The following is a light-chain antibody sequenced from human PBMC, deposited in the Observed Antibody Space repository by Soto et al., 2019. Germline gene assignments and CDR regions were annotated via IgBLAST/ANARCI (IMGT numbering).Light chain of an antibody. Sequence: DLQMTQSPSSLSASVGDRVTITCRASQSISSYLNWYQQKPGKAPKLLIYAASSLQSGVPSRFKWQWFWTDFPLPISSLQPEDFATYYCQQSYSTPQVTFGQGTKLEIK. CDR2: AAS. J-gene: IGKJ2*01. CDR1: QSISSY. V-gene: IGKV1-39*01. CDR3: QQSYSTPQVT.